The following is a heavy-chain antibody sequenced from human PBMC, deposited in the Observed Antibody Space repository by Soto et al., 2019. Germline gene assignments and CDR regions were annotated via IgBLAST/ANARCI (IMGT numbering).Heavy chain of an antibody. CDR2: ISYDGSNK. V-gene: IGHV3-30*18. J-gene: IGHJ3*02. CDR1: GFTFSSYG. Sequence: GGSLRLSCAASGFTFSSYGMHWVRQAPGKGLEWVAVISYDGSNKYYADSVKGRFTISRDNSKNTLYLQMNSLRAEDTAVYYCAKTIIGYVGLDAFDIWGQGTMVTVSS. CDR3: AKTIIGYVGLDAFDI. D-gene: IGHD5-12*01.